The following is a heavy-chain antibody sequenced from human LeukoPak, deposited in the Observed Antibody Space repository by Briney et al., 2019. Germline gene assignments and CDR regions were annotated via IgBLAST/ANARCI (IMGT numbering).Heavy chain of an antibody. D-gene: IGHD1-26*01. Sequence: GGSLGLSCAASGFTFSSYSMSWVRQAPGKGLEWVSLISGSGDTPNYADSVKGRFTISRDNSKNTLYLQMNSLGADDTAVYYCAKAFQRGWERDAFAFWGQGTLVTVSS. CDR3: AKAFQRGWERDAFAF. V-gene: IGHV3-23*01. J-gene: IGHJ3*01. CDR2: ISGSGDTP. CDR1: GFTFSSYS.